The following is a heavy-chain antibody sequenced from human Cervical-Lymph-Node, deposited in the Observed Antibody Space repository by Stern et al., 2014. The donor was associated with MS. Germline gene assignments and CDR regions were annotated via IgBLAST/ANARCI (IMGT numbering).Heavy chain of an antibody. J-gene: IGHJ4*02. CDR1: GGSISGAGYY. CDR2: IHYSGST. D-gene: IGHD3-16*01. CDR3: ARSDRLWGSFDY. V-gene: IGHV4-31*03. Sequence: QVQLQESGPGLVKPSQTLSLTCTVSGGSISGAGYYWSWISQHPGKGLEWIGYIHYSGSTYYNPSLRSRVTISVDTSKNQFSLRLNSVTAADTALYYCARSDRLWGSFDYWGQGTLVTVSS.